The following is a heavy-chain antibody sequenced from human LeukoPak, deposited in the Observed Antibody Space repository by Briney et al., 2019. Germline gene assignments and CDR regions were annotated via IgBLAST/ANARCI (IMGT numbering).Heavy chain of an antibody. D-gene: IGHD6-19*01. CDR3: ARPRMYSSTDAFDI. Sequence: ASVKVSCKASGYTFTGYYMHWVRQAPGQGLEWMGWINPNSGGTNYAQKFQGRVTMTRDTSISTAYMELSRLRSDDTAVYYCARPRMYSSTDAFDIWGQGTMVTVSS. J-gene: IGHJ3*02. V-gene: IGHV1-2*02. CDR1: GYTFTGYY. CDR2: INPNSGGT.